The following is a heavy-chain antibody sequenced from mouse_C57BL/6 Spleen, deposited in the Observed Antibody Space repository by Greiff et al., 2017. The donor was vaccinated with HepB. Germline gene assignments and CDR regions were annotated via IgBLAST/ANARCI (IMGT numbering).Heavy chain of an antibody. CDR1: GYTFTSYW. V-gene: IGHV1-74*01. CDR2: IHPSDSDT. CDR3: ARERCRGGAMDY. D-gene: IGHD3-3*01. J-gene: IGHJ4*01. Sequence: QVQLQQPGAELVKPGASVKVSCKASGYTFTSYWMHWVKQRPGQGLEWIGRIHPSDSDTNYNQKFKGKATLTVDKSSSTAYMQLSSLTSEDSAVYYCARERCRGGAMDYWGQGTSVTVSS.